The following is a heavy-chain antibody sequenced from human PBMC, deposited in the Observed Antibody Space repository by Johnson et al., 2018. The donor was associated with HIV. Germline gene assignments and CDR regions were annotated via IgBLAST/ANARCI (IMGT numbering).Heavy chain of an antibody. CDR3: VRDSFYYDYDSFDI. J-gene: IGHJ3*02. CDR1: GFIFSDYY. V-gene: IGHV3-11*04. CDR2: ISSSGATI. Sequence: QVQLVESGGGVVKPGESLRLSCAASGFIFSDYYMTWLRPAPGTGLEWISYISSSGATIYYADSVKGRFTIPRDNSKSSLYLQMNSLRVEDTAIYYCVRDSFYYDYDSFDIWGRETMVTVSS. D-gene: IGHD3-22*01.